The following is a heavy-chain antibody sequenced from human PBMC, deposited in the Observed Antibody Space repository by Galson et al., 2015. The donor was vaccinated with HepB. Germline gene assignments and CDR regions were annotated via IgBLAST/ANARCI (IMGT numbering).Heavy chain of an antibody. CDR1: GYTFTSYY. CDR3: ARGRNGWEGSGWYSWFDP. J-gene: IGHJ5*02. CDR2: INPSGGST. Sequence: SVKVSCKASGYTFTSYYMHWVRQAPGQGLEWMGIINPSGGSTSCAQKFQGRVTMTRDTSKNQFSLKLSSVTAADTAVYYCARGRNGWEGSGWYSWFDPWGQGTLVTVSS. V-gene: IGHV1-46*01. D-gene: IGHD6-19*01.